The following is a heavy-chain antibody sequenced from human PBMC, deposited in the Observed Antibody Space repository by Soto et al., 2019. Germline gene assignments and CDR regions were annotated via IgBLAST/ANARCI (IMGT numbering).Heavy chain of an antibody. Sequence: WGSLRVSCASSVFTFSGYVMSWVRQAPGKGLEWVSSITSSGGGTYYADSVKGRFAVSRDNSKNTVYLQMNSLRDEDTAVYYCAKLTAAWGQGTMVTVSS. D-gene: IGHD6-13*01. CDR3: AKLTAA. V-gene: IGHV3-23*01. J-gene: IGHJ4*02. CDR1: VFTFSGYV. CDR2: ITSSGGGT.